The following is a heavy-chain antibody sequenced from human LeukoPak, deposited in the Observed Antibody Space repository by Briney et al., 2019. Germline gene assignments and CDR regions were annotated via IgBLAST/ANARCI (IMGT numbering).Heavy chain of an antibody. Sequence: SETLSLTCTVSGDSISSYYWSWIRQPPGKGLDWIGYVHYSGSRNYNPSLKSRVTISIDTSKKQFSLKLSSVTAADTAVYYCARPPQHWGQGTLVTVSS. CDR1: GDSISSYY. CDR3: ARPPQH. CDR2: VHYSGSR. J-gene: IGHJ1*01. V-gene: IGHV4-59*08.